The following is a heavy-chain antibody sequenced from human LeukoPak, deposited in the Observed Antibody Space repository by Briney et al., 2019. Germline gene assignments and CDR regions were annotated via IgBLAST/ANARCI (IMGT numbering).Heavy chain of an antibody. V-gene: IGHV1-69*05. CDR2: IIPIFGTA. CDR3: ARAPGYYDSSDDAFDI. CDR1: GGTFSSYA. J-gene: IGHJ3*02. Sequence: SVKVSCKASGGTFSSYAISWVRQAPGQGLEWMGGIIPIFGTANYAQKFQGRVTITTDESTSTAYMELSGLRSEDTAVYYCARAPGYYDSSDDAFDIWGQGTMVTVSS. D-gene: IGHD3-22*01.